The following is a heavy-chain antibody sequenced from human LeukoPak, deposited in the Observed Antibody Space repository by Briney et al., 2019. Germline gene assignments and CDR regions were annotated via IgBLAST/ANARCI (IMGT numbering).Heavy chain of an antibody. D-gene: IGHD3-10*01. Sequence: PSETLSLTCTVSSGSTSYYYWSWIRQPPGKGLEWIGSTHYSGSTKYNSSLNSRVAMSVDTSKNQFSLRLTSVTAADTAVYFCASRSGRAYYGMDVWGQGTTVIVSS. CDR3: ASRSGRAYYGMDV. CDR2: THYSGST. J-gene: IGHJ6*02. CDR1: SGSTSYYY. V-gene: IGHV4-59*01.